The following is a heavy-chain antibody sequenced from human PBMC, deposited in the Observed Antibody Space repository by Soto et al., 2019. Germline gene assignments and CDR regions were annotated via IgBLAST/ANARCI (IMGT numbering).Heavy chain of an antibody. J-gene: IGHJ4*02. CDR1: GYTFTAYA. D-gene: IGHD1-26*01. V-gene: IGHV1-8*01. CDR2: MNPNSGNT. Sequence: QAQLVQSGAEVKKPGASVKVSCKASGYTFTAYAITSLRQATGQGLEWMGWMNPNSGNTGYAQNFQGRVTMTRDNSITTAYMELTSLRDDDSAVYYCAGEKVGTTGIDFWGQGTLVTVSS. CDR3: AGEKVGTTGIDF.